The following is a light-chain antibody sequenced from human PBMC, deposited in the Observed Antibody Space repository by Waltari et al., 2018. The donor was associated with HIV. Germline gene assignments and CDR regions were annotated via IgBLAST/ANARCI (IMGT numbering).Light chain of an antibody. CDR1: SSALGSYNL. CDR2: DSN. J-gene: IGLJ3*02. CDR3: CSEAGSTAWV. Sequence: QSALTQPASLSASPGQTITLSCSGTSSALGSYNLVPWYQQDPGKAPKLMIYDSNKQPSGVSNRFSSSQSCNTADLTISGLQATDEADYYCCSEAGSTAWVFGGGTKLTVL. V-gene: IGLV2-23*01.